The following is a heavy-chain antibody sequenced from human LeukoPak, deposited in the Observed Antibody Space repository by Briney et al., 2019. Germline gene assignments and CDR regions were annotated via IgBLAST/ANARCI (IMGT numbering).Heavy chain of an antibody. Sequence: GGSLRLSCAASGFTFSSYAMHWVRQAPGKGLGWVAVISYDGSNKYYADSVKGRFTISRDNSKNTLCLQMNSLRAEDTAVYYCARPPGCSGGSFPDYGDLFFFDYWGQGTLVTVSS. J-gene: IGHJ4*02. CDR1: GFTFSSYA. CDR2: ISYDGSNK. CDR3: ARPPGCSGGSFPDYGDLFFFDY. D-gene: IGHD2-15*01. V-gene: IGHV3-30-3*01.